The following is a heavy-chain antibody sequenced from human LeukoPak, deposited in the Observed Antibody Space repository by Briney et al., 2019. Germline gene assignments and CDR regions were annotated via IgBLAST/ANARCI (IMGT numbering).Heavy chain of an antibody. CDR3: ARGARGYSSGWYGY. CDR2: INHSGST. J-gene: IGHJ4*02. CDR1: GGSFSGHY. D-gene: IGHD6-19*01. V-gene: IGHV4-34*01. Sequence: SETLSLTCAVYGGSFSGHYWSWIRQPPGKGLEWIGEINHSGSTNYNPSLKSRVTISVDTSKNQFSLKLSSVTAADTAVYYCARGARGYSSGWYGYWGQGTLVTVSS.